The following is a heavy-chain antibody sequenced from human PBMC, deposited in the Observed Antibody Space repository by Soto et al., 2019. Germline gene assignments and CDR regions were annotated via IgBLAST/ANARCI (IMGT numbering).Heavy chain of an antibody. D-gene: IGHD2-2*02. Sequence: EGQLLESGGGLVQPGESLRLSCAASGFTFRSYAMNWVLPAPGRGLEWVSGISGSGGNTYYADSVQGRFTISRDNSKNTVYLQMNCLRADDTVVNYCAKRGRDVYHSAIEYLGMGHLVTVSS. CDR1: GFTFRSYA. CDR3: AKRGRDVYHSAIEY. V-gene: IGHV3-23*01. CDR2: ISGSGGNT. J-gene: IGHJ4*02.